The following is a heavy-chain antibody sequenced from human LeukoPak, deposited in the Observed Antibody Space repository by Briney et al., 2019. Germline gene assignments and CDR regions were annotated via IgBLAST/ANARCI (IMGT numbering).Heavy chain of an antibody. CDR2: ISHSGGT. CDR3: ARGSRLPLDF. D-gene: IGHD3-16*01. CDR1: GDSFIENY. J-gene: IGHJ4*02. V-gene: IGHV4-34*01. Sequence: PSETLSLTCAVYGDSFIENYWSWIRRDPGKVLEWIGEISHSGGTNYTNYNPSLKSRVTISIDTSKNQFSLGLSSVTTADTAVYYCARGSRLPLDFWDQGSLVTVSS.